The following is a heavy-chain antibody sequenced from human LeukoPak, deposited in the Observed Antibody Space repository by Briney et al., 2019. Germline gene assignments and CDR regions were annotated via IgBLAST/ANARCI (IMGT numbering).Heavy chain of an antibody. V-gene: IGHV1-46*01. Sequence: GASVKVSCKASGCTFSNYYMHWVRQAPGQGLEWMGIINPSGGSTSYAQKFQGRVTMTRDMSTSTVYMELSSLRSDDTAVYYCARSFGASQQYSSSWYYYYMDVWGKGTTVTVSS. CDR3: ARSFGASQQYSSSWYYYYMDV. CDR1: GCTFSNYY. CDR2: INPSGGST. D-gene: IGHD6-13*01. J-gene: IGHJ6*03.